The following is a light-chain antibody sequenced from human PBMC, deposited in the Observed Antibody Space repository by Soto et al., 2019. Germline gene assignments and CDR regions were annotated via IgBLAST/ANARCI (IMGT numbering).Light chain of an antibody. CDR3: CSYAGYYTWV. CDR1: SSDVGGYNF. CDR2: DVS. J-gene: IGLJ3*02. V-gene: IGLV2-11*01. Sequence: QSALTQPRSVSGSPGQSVTISCTGTSSDVGGYNFVSWYQQHPGKAPELMIYDVSKRPSGVPDRFSGSKSGNTASLTISGLQAEDEADYYCCSYAGYYTWVFGGGTKLTVL.